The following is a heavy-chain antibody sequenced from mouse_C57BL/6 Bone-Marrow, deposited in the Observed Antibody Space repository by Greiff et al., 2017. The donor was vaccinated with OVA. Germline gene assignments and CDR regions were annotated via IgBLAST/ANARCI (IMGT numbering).Heavy chain of an antibody. CDR1: GYTFTSYW. CDR2: IYPGSGST. CDR3: ARPSSGSSYGFAY. D-gene: IGHD1-1*01. J-gene: IGHJ3*01. V-gene: IGHV1-55*01. Sequence: QVQLQQPGAELVKPGASVKMSCKASGYTFTSYWITWVKQRPGQGLEWIGDIYPGSGSTNYNEKFKSKATLTVDTSPSTAYMQLSSLTSEDSAVYYCARPSSGSSYGFAYWGQGTLVTVSA.